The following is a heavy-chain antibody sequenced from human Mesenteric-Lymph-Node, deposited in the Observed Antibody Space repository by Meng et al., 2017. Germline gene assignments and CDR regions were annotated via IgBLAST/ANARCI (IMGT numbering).Heavy chain of an antibody. V-gene: IGHV4-30-4*01. Sequence: QVQPQELGPGLVKPLQTLFLTCTVLGGVISSSDYYWSWIRQPPGKGLEWIGYTDYSGSTYYNPYLKSRVTISVDTSKNQFSLKLRSVTAADTAVYYCARDSRMTTVLASQNDAFDIWGQGTMVTVSS. CDR1: GGVISSSDYY. J-gene: IGHJ3*02. CDR2: TDYSGST. CDR3: ARDSRMTTVLASQNDAFDI. D-gene: IGHD4-17*01.